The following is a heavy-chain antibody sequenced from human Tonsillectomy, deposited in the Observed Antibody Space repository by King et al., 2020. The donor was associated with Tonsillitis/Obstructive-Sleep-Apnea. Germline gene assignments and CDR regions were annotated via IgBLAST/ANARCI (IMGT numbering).Heavy chain of an antibody. CDR2: ISSSSSTI. D-gene: IGHD6-19*01. CDR3: AREFSSGWLSGAFDI. CDR1: GFTFSSDS. Sequence: VQLVESGGGLVQPGGSLRLSCAASGFTFSSDSMNWVRQAPGKGLEWVSYISSSSSTIYYADSVKGRFTIARDNAKNSLYLQMNSLRDEDTAVYYWAREFSSGWLSGAFDIWGQGTMVTVSS. J-gene: IGHJ3*02. V-gene: IGHV3-48*02.